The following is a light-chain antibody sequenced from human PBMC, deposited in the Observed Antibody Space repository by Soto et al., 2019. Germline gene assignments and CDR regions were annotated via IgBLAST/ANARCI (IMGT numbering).Light chain of an antibody. CDR1: QSFNNW. CDR3: QQYNPYSPWWT. Sequence: DIQMTQSPSTLSASVGDRVTITCRASQSFNNWLAWYQQRPGKAPKLLIYKASSLETGVPSRFSGGGSGTEFTLTISSLQPDDFATYYCQQYNPYSPWWTFGQGTKVEIK. CDR2: KAS. V-gene: IGKV1-5*03. J-gene: IGKJ1*01.